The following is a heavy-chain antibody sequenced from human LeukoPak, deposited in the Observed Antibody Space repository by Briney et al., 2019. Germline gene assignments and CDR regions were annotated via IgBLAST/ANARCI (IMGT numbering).Heavy chain of an antibody. D-gene: IGHD6-13*01. J-gene: IGHJ6*02. V-gene: IGHV3-30*02. CDR1: GFPFSSCS. CDR2: IRYDGSNR. Sequence: PGGSLRLSCAATGFPFSSCSIHWVRQAPGKGLEWVAFIRYDGSNRYYADSVKGRFTISRDNSKNTLFLQMNSLRAEDTAVYYCARGYSSSWYDYYYYGMGVWGQGTTVTVSS. CDR3: ARGYSSSWYDYYYYGMGV.